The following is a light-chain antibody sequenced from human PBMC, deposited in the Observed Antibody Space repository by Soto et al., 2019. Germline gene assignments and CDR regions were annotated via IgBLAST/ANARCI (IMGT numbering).Light chain of an antibody. CDR2: DAS. CDR3: QHYNNLPLT. CDR1: QNIYNY. V-gene: IGKV1-33*01. Sequence: DIQMTQSPSSLSASVGDRVTIACQASQNIYNYLNWYQLKPGKAPQVLILDASDLDTGVGSRFSGSGYGTVFSLSINNLQPEDVGTYDCQHYNNLPLTFGGGTTVEI. J-gene: IGKJ4*02.